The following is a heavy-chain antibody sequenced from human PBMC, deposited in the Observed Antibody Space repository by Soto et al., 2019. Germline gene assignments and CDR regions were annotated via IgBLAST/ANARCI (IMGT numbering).Heavy chain of an antibody. D-gene: IGHD1-26*01. CDR2: ISFDGSNQ. V-gene: IGHV3-30*03. Sequence: QVQLVEFGGGVVQPGRSLRLSCVASGFTFSSHAMHWVRQAPGKGLEWVARISFDGSNQSYVDAVKGRFTVSRDNSKNTMFMQRNSLRAEDRAVYYGVGEVGSRTFDCWCQGTMVTVSS. CDR1: GFTFSSHA. J-gene: IGHJ4*02. CDR3: VGEVGSRTFDC.